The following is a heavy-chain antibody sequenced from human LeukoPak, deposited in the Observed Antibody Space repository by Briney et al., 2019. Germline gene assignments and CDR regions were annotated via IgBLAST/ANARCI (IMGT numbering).Heavy chain of an antibody. CDR1: GYTFTSYD. Sequence: GASVKVSCKASGYTFTSYDINRVRQATGQGLEWMGWMNPNSGNTGYAQKFQGRVTMTRNTSISTAYMELSSLRSEDTAVYYCARGVWNYDFWSGYWTGDWFDPWGQGTLVTVSS. CDR2: MNPNSGNT. J-gene: IGHJ5*02. CDR3: ARGVWNYDFWSGYWTGDWFDP. V-gene: IGHV1-8*01. D-gene: IGHD3-3*01.